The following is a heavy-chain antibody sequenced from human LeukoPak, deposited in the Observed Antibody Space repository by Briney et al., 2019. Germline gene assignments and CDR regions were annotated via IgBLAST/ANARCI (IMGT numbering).Heavy chain of an antibody. J-gene: IGHJ4*02. D-gene: IGHD3-3*01. CDR1: GFSVNNNY. Sequence: PGGSLRLSCAASGFSVNNNYVNRVRQAPGKGLEWVSIIYGGGDTSYADSVKGRFTISRDNSKNTVYLQMNSLRAEDTALYYCAKESGYYHYWGQGTQVTVSS. CDR2: IYGGGDT. V-gene: IGHV3-53*01. CDR3: AKESGYYHY.